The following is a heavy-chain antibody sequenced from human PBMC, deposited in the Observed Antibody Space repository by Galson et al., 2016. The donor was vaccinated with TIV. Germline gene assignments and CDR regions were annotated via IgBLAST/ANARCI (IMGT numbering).Heavy chain of an antibody. CDR2: IIPVFGTA. V-gene: IGHV1-69*13. J-gene: IGHJ6*02. Sequence: SVKVSCKASGGTFKIHSITWVRQAPGQGLEWMGGIIPVFGTANYAQRFRGRVTITADESTNTAYLQLSSLRSEDPAVYYCATVITFGGVIVSGRDYGMDVWGQGTTVTVSS. D-gene: IGHD3-16*02. CDR3: ATVITFGGVIVSGRDYGMDV. CDR1: GGTFKIHS.